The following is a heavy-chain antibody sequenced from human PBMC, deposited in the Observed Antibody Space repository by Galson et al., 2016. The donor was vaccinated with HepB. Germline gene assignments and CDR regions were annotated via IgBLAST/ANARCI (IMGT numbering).Heavy chain of an antibody. CDR2: ISDGGGRV. V-gene: IGHV3-11*01. CDR3: AKGGYYDFWTYYFIGN. Sequence: SLRLSCAASGFDFSDYYMTWIRQPPGKGLEWISYISDGGGRVYYAESVKGRFAISRDNAQNSLYLQMNSLRAEDTALYYCAKGGYYDFWTYYFIGNWGQGPLVTVSS. J-gene: IGHJ4*02. D-gene: IGHD3-3*01. CDR1: GFDFSDYY.